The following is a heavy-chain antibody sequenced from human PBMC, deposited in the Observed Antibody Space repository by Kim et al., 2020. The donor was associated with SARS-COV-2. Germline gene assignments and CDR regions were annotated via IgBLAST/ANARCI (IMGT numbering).Heavy chain of an antibody. CDR3: ARDKGGGNGDYVYYYGMDA. D-gene: IGHD4-17*01. V-gene: IGHV3-33*01. Sequence: GGSLRLSCAASGFTFSSYGMHWVRQAPGKGLEWVAVIWYDGSNKYYADSVKGRFTISRDNSKNTLYLQMNSLRAEDTAVYYCARDKGGGNGDYVYYYGMDAWGQGTPVTVSS. CDR1: GFTFSSYG. CDR2: IWYDGSNK. J-gene: IGHJ6*02.